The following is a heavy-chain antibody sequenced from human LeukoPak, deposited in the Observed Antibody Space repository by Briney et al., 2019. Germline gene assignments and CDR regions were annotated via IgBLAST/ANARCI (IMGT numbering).Heavy chain of an antibody. CDR2: IGASGGDI. V-gene: IGHV3-23*01. D-gene: IGHD7-27*01. CDR1: GGSISTYY. J-gene: IGHJ4*02. CDR3: ARDPNWGSGY. Sequence: ETLSLTCTLSGGSISTYYWSWIRQPPGKGLEWVSIIGASGGDIHYADSVKGRFSTSRDNPKNTLTLQMNSLRVDDTAVYYCARDPNWGSGYWGQGTLVTVSS.